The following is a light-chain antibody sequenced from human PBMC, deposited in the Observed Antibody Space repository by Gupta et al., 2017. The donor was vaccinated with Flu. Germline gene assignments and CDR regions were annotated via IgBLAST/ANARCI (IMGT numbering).Light chain of an antibody. CDR2: EIS. V-gene: IGLV2-14*01. CDR1: SSDVGGYND. Sequence: QSALTPPPSLSPSPGQSLTISCTGTSSDVGGYNDVPWYQQHPGKAPKLMIYEISNRPSGVSNRFPGSKSGNTASLTISGLHSEDEADYFCSSYKSNTTPSVFGTGTRVTVL. J-gene: IGLJ1*01. CDR3: SSYKSNTTPSV.